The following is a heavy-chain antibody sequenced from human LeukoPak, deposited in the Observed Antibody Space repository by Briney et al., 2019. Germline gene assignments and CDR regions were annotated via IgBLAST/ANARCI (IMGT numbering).Heavy chain of an antibody. CDR2: IYYSGST. D-gene: IGHD3-22*01. Sequence: PSQTLSLTCSVSGGSISSGGYYWSWIRQHPGKGLEWIGYIYYSGSTYYNPSLKSRVTISVDTSKNQFSLKLSSVTAADTAVYYCARDGPLNYYDSSGHIFDYWGQGTLVTVSS. J-gene: IGHJ4*02. V-gene: IGHV4-31*03. CDR1: GGSISSGGYY. CDR3: ARDGPLNYYDSSGHIFDY.